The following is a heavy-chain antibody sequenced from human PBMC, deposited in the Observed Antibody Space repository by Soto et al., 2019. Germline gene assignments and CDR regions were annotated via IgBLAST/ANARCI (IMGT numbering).Heavy chain of an antibody. CDR3: AMVFRPWLLTSAFTY. D-gene: IGHD3-10*01. CDR1: GFTFSDYA. J-gene: IGHJ4*02. Sequence: VQLVESGGGVVQPGRSLRLSCAASGFTFSDYAMHWVRQAPGKGLEWVAVVSHDGRNTHYADSVKGRFTISRDTSTNTVSLEMTSLRAEDTAFYYSAMVFRPWLLTSAFTYWGQGALVTVSS. CDR2: VSHDGRNT. V-gene: IGHV3-30*03.